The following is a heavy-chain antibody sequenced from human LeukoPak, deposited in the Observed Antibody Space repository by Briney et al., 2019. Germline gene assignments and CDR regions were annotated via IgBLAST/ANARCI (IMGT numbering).Heavy chain of an antibody. CDR2: ISSNGGST. CDR1: GFTFSSYA. V-gene: IGHV3-64*01. D-gene: IGHD3-3*01. CDR3: ARGYDFWSGYWYYYYYYGMDV. J-gene: IGHJ6*02. Sequence: GGSLRLSCAASGFTFSSYAMHWVRQAPGKGLEYVSAISSNGGSTYYANSVKGRFTISRDNSKNTLYLQMGSLRAEDMAVYYCARGYDFWSGYWYYYYYYGMDVWGQGTTVTVSS.